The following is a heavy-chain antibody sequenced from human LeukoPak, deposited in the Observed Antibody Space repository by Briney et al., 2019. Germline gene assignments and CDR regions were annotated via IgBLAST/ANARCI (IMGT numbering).Heavy chain of an antibody. D-gene: IGHD6-25*01. CDR2: ISSSSSYI. CDR1: GFTFSSYS. Sequence: GGSLRLSCAASGFTFSSYSMTWVRQAPGKGLEWVSSISSSSSYIYYADSVKGRFTISRDNTENSLFLQMNSLTAEDTAVYYCARKWGDSSGYSQHWGQGTLVTVSS. CDR3: ARKWGDSSGYSQH. V-gene: IGHV3-21*01. J-gene: IGHJ1*01.